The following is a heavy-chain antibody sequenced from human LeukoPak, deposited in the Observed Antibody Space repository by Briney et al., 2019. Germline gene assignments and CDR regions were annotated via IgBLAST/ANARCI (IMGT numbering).Heavy chain of an antibody. CDR1: GGSISSGGYY. V-gene: IGHV4-31*03. CDR3: ARDPDDSSGYYFGY. J-gene: IGHJ4*02. CDR2: TYYSGST. D-gene: IGHD3-22*01. Sequence: PSETLSLTCTVSGGSISSGGYYWSWIRQHPGKGLEWIGNTYYSGSTYYNPSLKSRVTISVDTSKNQFSLNLTSVTAADTAVYYCARDPDDSSGYYFGYWGQGTLVTVS.